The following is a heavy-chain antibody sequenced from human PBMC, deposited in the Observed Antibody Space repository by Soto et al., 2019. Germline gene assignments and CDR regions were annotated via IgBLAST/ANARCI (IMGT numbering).Heavy chain of an antibody. CDR1: GFTFSRSA. J-gene: IGHJ4*02. CDR3: ARESGGYNIDY. V-gene: IGHV3-30-3*01. D-gene: IGHD6-25*01. Sequence: QVQLVESGGGVVQPGRSLRLSCAASGFTFSRSALHWVRQAPGKGLDWVAVISYDGNSKNYADSVKGRFTISRDNSKNTLYLQMNSLRTEDTAVYYCARESGGYNIDYWGQGTLVTVSS. CDR2: ISYDGNSK.